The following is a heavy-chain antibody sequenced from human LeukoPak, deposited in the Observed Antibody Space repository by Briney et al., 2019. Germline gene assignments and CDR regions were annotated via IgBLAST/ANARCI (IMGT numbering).Heavy chain of an antibody. CDR1: GFTFSSYW. J-gene: IGHJ6*02. D-gene: IGHD2-15*01. V-gene: IGHV3-7*01. CDR3: ARGGYCSGGSCYSYYYGMDV. Sequence: GGSLGLSCAASGFTFSSYWMSWVRQAPGKGLEWVANIKQDGSEKYYVDSVKGRFTISRDNAKNSLYLQMNSLRAEDTAVYYCARGGYCSGGSCYSYYYGMDVWGQGTTVTVS. CDR2: IKQDGSEK.